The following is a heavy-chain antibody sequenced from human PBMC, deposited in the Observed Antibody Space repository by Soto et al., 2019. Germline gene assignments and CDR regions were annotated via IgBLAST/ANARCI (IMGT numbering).Heavy chain of an antibody. CDR2: INSDGSST. CDR3: AREGTYYYDSSGYYYDRDAFDI. J-gene: IGHJ3*02. D-gene: IGHD3-22*01. CDR1: GFTFSSYW. Sequence: EVQLVESGGGLVQPGGSLRLSCAASGFTFSSYWMHWVRQAPGKGLVWVSRINSDGSSTSYADSVKGRFTISRDNAKNTLYLQMNSLRADDTAVYYCAREGTYYYDSSGYYYDRDAFDIWGQGTMVTVSS. V-gene: IGHV3-74*01.